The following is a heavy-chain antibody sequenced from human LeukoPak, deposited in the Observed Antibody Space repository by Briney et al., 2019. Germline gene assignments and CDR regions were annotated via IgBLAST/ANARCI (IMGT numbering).Heavy chain of an antibody. Sequence: VASVKVSCKASGYTFTGYHMHWVRQAPGQGLEWMGWINPKTGDTKYVQKFQGRVTMTRDTSINTAYMELSSLRSDDTAIYYCTRDSYYYESSAETNNAFDIWGQGTMVTVSS. J-gene: IGHJ3*02. V-gene: IGHV1-2*02. CDR1: GYTFTGYH. CDR2: INPKTGDT. CDR3: TRDSYYYESSAETNNAFDI. D-gene: IGHD3-22*01.